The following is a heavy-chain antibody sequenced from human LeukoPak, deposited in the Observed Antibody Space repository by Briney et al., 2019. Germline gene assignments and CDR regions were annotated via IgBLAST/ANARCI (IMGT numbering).Heavy chain of an antibody. CDR2: INTNTGNP. D-gene: IGHD1-26*01. J-gene: IGHJ1*01. CDR1: GYTFTNYA. V-gene: IGHV7-4-1*02. CDR3: ARGTLGPPTPFQH. Sequence: ASVKVSCKASGYTFTNYAMNWVRQAPGPGLEWMGWINTNTGNPAYAQGFTGRFVFSLDTSVSTAYLQISSLKAEDTAVYYCARGTLGPPTPFQHWGQGTLVTVSS.